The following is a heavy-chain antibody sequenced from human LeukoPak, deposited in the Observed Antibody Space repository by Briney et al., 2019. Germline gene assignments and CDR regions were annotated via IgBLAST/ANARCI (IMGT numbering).Heavy chain of an antibody. CDR3: ARDDPDEVVPAAIAADDAFDI. J-gene: IGHJ3*02. CDR2: IKQDGSEK. CDR1: GFTFRSYA. Sequence: PGGSLRLSCAASGFTFRSYAMNWVRQAPGKGLEWVANIKQDGSEKNYVDSVKGRFTISRDDAKNSLFLHMSSLRAEDTAVYYCARDDPDEVVPAAIAADDAFDIWGQGTMVTVSS. V-gene: IGHV3-7*01. D-gene: IGHD2-2*01.